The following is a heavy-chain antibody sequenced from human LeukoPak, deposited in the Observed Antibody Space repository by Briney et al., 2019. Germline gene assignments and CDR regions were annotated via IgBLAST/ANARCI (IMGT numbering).Heavy chain of an antibody. Sequence: SSDTLSLTCTVSGVSISSYYWCWIRQPAPKGLQWIGRIHTSRSTNYNPSLKSRVTISLDTSKNQFPLKLTSGTAADTAVYYCARDPGSSGWGFRYWGQGARVSVSS. V-gene: IGHV4-4*07. CDR2: IHTSRST. CDR1: GVSISSYY. J-gene: IGHJ4*02. D-gene: IGHD6-19*01. CDR3: ARDPGSSGWGFRY.